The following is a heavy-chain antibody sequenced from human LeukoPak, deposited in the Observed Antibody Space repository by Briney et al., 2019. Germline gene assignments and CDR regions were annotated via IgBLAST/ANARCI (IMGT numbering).Heavy chain of an antibody. D-gene: IGHD3-9*01. J-gene: IGHJ6*03. Sequence: GGSLRLSCAASGFTFSHYGMDWVRQTPGKGLEWVAFIWYDGSNTYYAGSVKDRFTVSRDNSENTLYLDMNILRPEDTGVYYCAKEKNWFASYYYYMDVWGTGTAVTIPS. CDR1: GFTFSHYG. V-gene: IGHV3-30*02. CDR2: IWYDGSNT. CDR3: AKEKNWFASYYYYMDV.